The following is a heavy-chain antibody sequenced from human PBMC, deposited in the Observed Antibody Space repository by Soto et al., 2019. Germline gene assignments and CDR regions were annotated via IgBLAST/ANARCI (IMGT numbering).Heavy chain of an antibody. CDR2: IIPFHGVT. V-gene: IGHV1-69*08. Sequence: QVQLVQSGAEVKKPGSSVKVSCKASGGTFSPYTINWVRQAPGQGLEWMGRIIPFHGVTNYAQKFQARVTIAAAKSTSNDYMGLSGLRFEATAMYSCARDWEITVSTWSFGGFWGRGTLVTVSS. D-gene: IGHD3-10*01. CDR1: GGTFSPYT. J-gene: IGHJ4*02. CDR3: ARDWEITVSTWSFGGF.